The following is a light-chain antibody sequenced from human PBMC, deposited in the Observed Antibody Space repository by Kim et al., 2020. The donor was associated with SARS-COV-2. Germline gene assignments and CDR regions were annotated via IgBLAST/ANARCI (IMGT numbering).Light chain of an antibody. CDR2: DVS. Sequence: QSITSSCTGSSSDVCGYKYVSWDQQQPGKAPKLLLFDVSNRPSGVSTRFSGSKSGNTASLTISGLQAEDEAFYHCSSYTTSSAYVIFGGGTQLTVL. CDR3: SSYTTSSAYVI. V-gene: IGLV2-14*03. J-gene: IGLJ2*01. CDR1: SSDVCGYKY.